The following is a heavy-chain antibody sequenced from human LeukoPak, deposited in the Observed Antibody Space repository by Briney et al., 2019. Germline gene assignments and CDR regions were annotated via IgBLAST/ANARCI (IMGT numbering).Heavy chain of an antibody. CDR2: ISSGSRDI. J-gene: IGHJ4*02. Sequence: GGSLRLSCVVSGFTFSTYTMNWVRQAPGKGLEWVSSISSGSRDIYYADSLKGRFTISRDNAKNSLYLQMNSLRAEDTAVYYCARWGEWKLPVGNYWGQGTLVTVSS. CDR3: ARWGEWKLPVGNY. V-gene: IGHV3-21*01. D-gene: IGHD1-26*01. CDR1: GFTFSTYT.